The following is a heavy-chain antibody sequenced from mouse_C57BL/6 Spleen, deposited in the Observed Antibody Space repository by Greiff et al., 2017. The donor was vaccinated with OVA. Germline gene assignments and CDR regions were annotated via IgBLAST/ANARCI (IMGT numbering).Heavy chain of an antibody. J-gene: IGHJ1*03. CDR1: GYAFSSSW. Sequence: QVQLQQSGPELVKPGASVKISCKASGYAFSSSWMNWVKQRPGKGLEWIGRIYPGDGDNNYNGKFKGKATLTADKSSSTAYMQLSSLTSEDSAVYFCARWDTTVGGYFDVWGTGTTVTVSS. D-gene: IGHD1-1*01. CDR2: IYPGDGDN. CDR3: ARWDTTVGGYFDV. V-gene: IGHV1-82*01.